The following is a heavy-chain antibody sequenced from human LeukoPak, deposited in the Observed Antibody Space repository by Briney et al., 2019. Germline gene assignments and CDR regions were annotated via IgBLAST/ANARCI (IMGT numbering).Heavy chain of an antibody. CDR3: ARADYGSTYYFDY. Sequence: GGSLRLSCAASGFTFSSYAMHWVRQAPGKGLEWVSYISSSGSTIYYADSVKGRFTISRDNAKNSLYLQMNSLRAEDTAVYYCARADYGSTYYFDYWGQGTLVTVSS. D-gene: IGHD3-10*01. V-gene: IGHV3-48*03. CDR1: GFTFSSYA. J-gene: IGHJ4*02. CDR2: ISSSGSTI.